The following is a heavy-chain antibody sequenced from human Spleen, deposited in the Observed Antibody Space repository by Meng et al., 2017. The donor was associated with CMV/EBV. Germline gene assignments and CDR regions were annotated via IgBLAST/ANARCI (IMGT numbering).Heavy chain of an antibody. Sequence: KASGGTFSSYAISWVRQAPGQGLEWMGGIIPIFGTANYAQKFQGRVTITTDESTSTAYMELSSLRSEDTAVYYCARTGYDSSGSPAYWGQGTLVTVSS. CDR1: GGTFSSYA. J-gene: IGHJ4*02. V-gene: IGHV1-69*05. CDR3: ARTGYDSSGSPAY. D-gene: IGHD3-22*01. CDR2: IIPIFGTA.